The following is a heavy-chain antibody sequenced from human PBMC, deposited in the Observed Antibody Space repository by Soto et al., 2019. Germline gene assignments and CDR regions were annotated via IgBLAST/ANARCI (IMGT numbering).Heavy chain of an antibody. CDR3: ARDRYFYDSRGYYRTLDS. J-gene: IGHJ5*01. D-gene: IGHD3-22*01. V-gene: IGHV4-59*11. CDR2: IFHSGIT. CDR1: GDSFSNHY. Sequence: LSLTCTISGDSFSNHYWTWIRQSPGKGLEWIGYIFHSGITDYNPSVKSRVTISIDKSRNLFSLNLTSVTAADTAVYYCARDRYFYDSRGYYRTLDSWGQGTLVTVSS.